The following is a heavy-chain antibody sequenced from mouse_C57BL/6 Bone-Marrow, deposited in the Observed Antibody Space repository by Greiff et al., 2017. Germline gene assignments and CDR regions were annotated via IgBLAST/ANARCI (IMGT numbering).Heavy chain of an antibody. CDR3: ARSGPLLLWLRRRGDYYAMDY. J-gene: IGHJ4*01. CDR2: IYPGSGNT. D-gene: IGHD2-2*01. CDR1: GYTFTDYY. V-gene: IGHV1-76*01. Sequence: QVQLKESGAELVRPGASVKLSCKASGYTFTDYYINWVKQRPGQGLEWIARIYPGSGNTYYNEKFKGKATLTAEKSSSTAYMQLSSLTSEDSAVYFCARSGPLLLWLRRRGDYYAMDYWGQGTSVTVSS.